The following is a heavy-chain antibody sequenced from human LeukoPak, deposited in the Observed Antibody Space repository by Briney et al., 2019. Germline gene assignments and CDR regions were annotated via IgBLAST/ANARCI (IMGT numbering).Heavy chain of an antibody. CDR3: AKVLGYFDWLPPDY. Sequence: GGSLRLSCAASGFTFSSYGTHWVRQAPGKGLEWVAVISYDGSNKYYADSVKGRFTISRDNSKNTLYLQMNSLRAEDTAVYYCAKVLGYFDWLPPDYWGQGTLVTVSS. CDR2: ISYDGSNK. CDR1: GFTFSSYG. D-gene: IGHD3-9*01. V-gene: IGHV3-30*18. J-gene: IGHJ4*02.